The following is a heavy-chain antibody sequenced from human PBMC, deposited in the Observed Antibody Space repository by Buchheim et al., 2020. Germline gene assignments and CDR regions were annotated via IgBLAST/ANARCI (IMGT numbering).Heavy chain of an antibody. J-gene: IGHJ4*02. CDR1: GFSFSSYG. Sequence: QVQLVESGGGVVQPGRSLRLSCAASGFSFSSYGMHWVRQAPGKGLEWVAVIWSDASNKFYADSVKGRFTVSRDNSKNTLFLQMNSLRAEDTAVYYCARDPIAVTGTSYFDYWGQGAL. V-gene: IGHV3-33*01. CDR2: IWSDASNK. D-gene: IGHD6-19*01. CDR3: ARDPIAVTGTSYFDY.